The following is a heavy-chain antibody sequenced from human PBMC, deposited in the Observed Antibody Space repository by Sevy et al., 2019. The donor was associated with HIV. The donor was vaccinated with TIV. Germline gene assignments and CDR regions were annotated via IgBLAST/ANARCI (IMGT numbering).Heavy chain of an antibody. CDR2: IGVNNGKT. J-gene: IGHJ4*02. CDR3: ARDSYHYDMHSSYRPPDY. D-gene: IGHD3-22*01. Sequence: ASVKVSCKASGYNFNTYGITWVRQAPGQGLEWMGWIGVNNGKTNYAARLQARISMTADTSTSTVYMELRTLTSDDTAIYFCARDSYHYDMHSSYRPPDYWGQGTLVTVSS. CDR1: GYNFNTYG. V-gene: IGHV1-18*01.